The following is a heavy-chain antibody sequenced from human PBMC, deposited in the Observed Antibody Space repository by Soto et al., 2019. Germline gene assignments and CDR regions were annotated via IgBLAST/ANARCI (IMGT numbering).Heavy chain of an antibody. CDR1: GGSISSSSYY. CDR3: ASVLTTVEYYFDY. V-gene: IGHV4-39*01. CDR2: IYYSGST. J-gene: IGHJ4*02. D-gene: IGHD4-17*01. Sequence: SETLSLTCTVSGGSISSSSYYWGWIRQPPGKGLEWIGSIYYSGSTYYNPSLKSRVTISVDTSKNQITLKLSSVTAADTAVYYCASVLTTVEYYFDYWGQGTLVTVSS.